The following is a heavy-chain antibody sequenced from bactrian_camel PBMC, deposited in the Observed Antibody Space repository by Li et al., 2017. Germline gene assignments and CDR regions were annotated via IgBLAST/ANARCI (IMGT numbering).Heavy chain of an antibody. CDR1: GTSYC. D-gene: IGHD1*01. CDR3: AAELHPDDVLEVRNILRPSGHNR. J-gene: IGHJ4*01. Sequence: HVQLVESGGGLVQPGGSLRLSCAASGTSYCMGWFRQAPGKEREGVATVDRDGRISVANSVKGRFTISHDNAKKTVYLQMNDLKPEDSGVYQCAAELHPDDVLEVRNILRPSGHNRWGRGTQVTVS. V-gene: IGHV3S53*01. CDR2: VDRDGRI.